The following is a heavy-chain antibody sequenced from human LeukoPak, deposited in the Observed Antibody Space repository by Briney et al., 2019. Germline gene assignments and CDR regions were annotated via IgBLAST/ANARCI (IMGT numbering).Heavy chain of an antibody. CDR3: ARGRSIAAAGLFGY. CDR1: GGSFSGYY. J-gene: IGHJ4*02. V-gene: IGHV4-34*01. D-gene: IGHD6-13*01. Sequence: SETLSLTCAVYGGSFSGYYWSWIRQPPGKGLEWIGEINHSGSTNYNPSLKSRVTISVDTSKNQFSLKLSSVTAADTAVYYCARGRSIAAAGLFGYWGQGTLVTVSS. CDR2: INHSGST.